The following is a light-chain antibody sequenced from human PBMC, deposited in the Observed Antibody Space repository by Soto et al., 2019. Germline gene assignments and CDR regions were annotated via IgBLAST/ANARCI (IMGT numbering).Light chain of an antibody. CDR2: GES. J-gene: IGKJ4*01. V-gene: IGKV3-20*01. CDR1: QSVSSSY. CDR3: EYYGTSIT. Sequence: EIVLTQSPGTLSLSPGERATLSCRASQSVSSSYLAWYQQKPGQAPRLLIYGESSRATGIPDRFSGSGSGTDFTLTISRLEPEDFAVYYCEYYGTSITFGGGTKVDIK.